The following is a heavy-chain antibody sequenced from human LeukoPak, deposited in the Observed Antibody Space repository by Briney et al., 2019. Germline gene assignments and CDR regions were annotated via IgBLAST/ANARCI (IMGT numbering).Heavy chain of an antibody. CDR1: GYTFTNYY. J-gene: IGHJ4*02. D-gene: IGHD1-1*01. V-gene: IGHV1-2*02. Sequence: ASVKVSCKTSGYTFTNYYMHWVRQAPGQGLEWMGWINPNSGGTNYAQKFQGRVAMTRDTSISTAYMELNRLRSDDTAVYYCVPSLTNWYYFDYWGRGTLVTVSS. CDR2: INPNSGGT. CDR3: VPSLTNWYYFDY.